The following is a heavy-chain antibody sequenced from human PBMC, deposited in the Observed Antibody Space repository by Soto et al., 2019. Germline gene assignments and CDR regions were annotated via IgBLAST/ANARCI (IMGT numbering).Heavy chain of an antibody. CDR2: IYYSGTT. CDR1: GGSISSYY. Sequence: SETLSLTCTVSGGSISSYYWSWIRQSPGKGLEWIGYIYYSGTTNYNPSLKSRVTISVDTSKNQFSLKLSSVTAADTAVYYCARTKGYSYGYALDYWGQGTLVTVS. J-gene: IGHJ4*02. V-gene: IGHV4-59*01. D-gene: IGHD5-12*01. CDR3: ARTKGYSYGYALDY.